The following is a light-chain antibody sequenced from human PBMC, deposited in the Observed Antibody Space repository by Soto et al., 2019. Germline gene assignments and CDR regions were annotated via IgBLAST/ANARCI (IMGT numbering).Light chain of an antibody. CDR3: QQYGNSPLT. J-gene: IGKJ4*01. CDR2: GVS. CDR1: QSVRSDD. Sequence: EIVLTQSPGTLSLSPGERATLSCRASQSVRSDDFAWYQQKPGQAPRVIIFGVSTRATGIPDRFSGSGSGTDFTLTISRLEPEDFALYYCQQYGNSPLTFGGGTKVEIK. V-gene: IGKV3-20*01.